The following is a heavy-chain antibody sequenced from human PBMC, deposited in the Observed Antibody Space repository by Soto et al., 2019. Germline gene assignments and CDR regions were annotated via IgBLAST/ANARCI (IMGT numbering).Heavy chain of an antibody. V-gene: IGHV1-8*01. CDR2: MNPNNGNT. Sequence: QVQLVQSGAEVKKPGASVKVSCKASRYTFTSYDINCVRQATGQGLEWMGWMNPNNGNTGYAQKFQGRVTMTRNTSISTAYMELSSLRSEDTAVYYCARQYYDFWSGYNYGMDVWGQGTTVTVSS. CDR3: ARQYYDFWSGYNYGMDV. J-gene: IGHJ6*02. D-gene: IGHD3-3*01. CDR1: RYTFTSYD.